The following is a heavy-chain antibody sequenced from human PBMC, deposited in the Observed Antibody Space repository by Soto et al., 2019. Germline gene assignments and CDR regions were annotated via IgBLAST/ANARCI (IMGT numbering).Heavy chain of an antibody. V-gene: IGHV1-69*13. J-gene: IGHJ6*02. CDR3: ARERPYCSSTSCYYYYGMDV. CDR2: IIPIFGTA. CDR1: GGTFSSYA. D-gene: IGHD2-2*01. Sequence: WASVKVSCKASGGTFSSYAISWVRQAPGQGLEWMGGIIPIFGTANYAQKFQGRVTITADESTSTAYMELSSLRSEDTAVYYCARERPYCSSTSCYYYYGMDVWGQGTTVTVSS.